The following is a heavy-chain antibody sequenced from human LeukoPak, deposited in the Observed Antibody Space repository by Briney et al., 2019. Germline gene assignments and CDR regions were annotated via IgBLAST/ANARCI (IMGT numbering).Heavy chain of an antibody. CDR2: ISTYNGYA. CDR3: ARNSSDWYGYMDV. D-gene: IGHD6-19*01. Sequence: ASVKVSCKASGYTFISYGISWVRQAPGQGLEWMGWISTYNGYANYAQKLQGRVTMSTGTSTSTAYMELRSLRSDDTAVYYCARNSSDWYGYMDVWGKGTTVTVSS. J-gene: IGHJ6*04. CDR1: GYTFISYG. V-gene: IGHV1-18*01.